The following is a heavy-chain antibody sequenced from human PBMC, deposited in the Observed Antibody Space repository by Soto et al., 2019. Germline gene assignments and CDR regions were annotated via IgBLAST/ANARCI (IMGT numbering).Heavy chain of an antibody. CDR3: ARAPRGGVIIVITWAQIDY. D-gene: IGHD3-10*01. Sequence: ASVKVSCKASGYTFTGYYMHWVRQAPGQGLEWMGIISPDGGSTRYSQKFQARITMTRDTSTSTVYMELSSLRSEDTAIYYCARAPRGGVIIVITWAQIDYWGQGTLVTVSS. J-gene: IGHJ4*02. CDR1: GYTFTGYY. V-gene: IGHV1-46*01. CDR2: ISPDGGST.